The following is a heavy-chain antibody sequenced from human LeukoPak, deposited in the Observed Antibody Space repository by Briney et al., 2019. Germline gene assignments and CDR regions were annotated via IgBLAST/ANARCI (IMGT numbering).Heavy chain of an antibody. V-gene: IGHV1-69*04. CDR2: IIPILGIA. D-gene: IGHD4-23*01. J-gene: IGHJ4*02. CDR3: ARERGELPALFDY. Sequence: GASVKVSCKASGYTFTGYYMHWVRQAPGQGLEWMGRIIPILGIANYAQKFQGRVTITADKSTSTAYMELSSLRSEDTAVYYCARERGELPALFDYWGQGTLVTVSS. CDR1: GYTFTGYY.